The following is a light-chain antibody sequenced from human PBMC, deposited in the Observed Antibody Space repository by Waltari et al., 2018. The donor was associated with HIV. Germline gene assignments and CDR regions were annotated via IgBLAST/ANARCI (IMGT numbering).Light chain of an antibody. Sequence: QSVLTQPPSVSAAPGQKVTISCSGSSSNIWSNYVSWYQPLPGAAPKLLIYDNTERPSGIPDRFSGSKSGTSATLGITGLQTGDEADYYCGTWDSSLGGWVFGGGTKLAVL. CDR3: GTWDSSLGGWV. CDR2: DNT. V-gene: IGLV1-51*01. J-gene: IGLJ3*02. CDR1: SSNIWSNY.